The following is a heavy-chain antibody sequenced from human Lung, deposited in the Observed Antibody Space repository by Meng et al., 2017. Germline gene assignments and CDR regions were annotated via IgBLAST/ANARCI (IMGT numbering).Heavy chain of an antibody. V-gene: IGHV1-2*06. CDR2: IDPKSGDT. CDR3: VRDEDISSAGKLFGDY. Sequence: QVQLVQSVGEGKKPGASVKVSCKPSGYNFPDYWLHWVRRAPGQGLEWMGRIDPKSGDTHYAQRFQGRVTMTGDTSISTAYMELSGLRSDDTAMYYCVRDEDISSAGKLFGDYWGQGTLVTVSS. CDR1: GYNFPDYW. D-gene: IGHD6-13*01. J-gene: IGHJ4*02.